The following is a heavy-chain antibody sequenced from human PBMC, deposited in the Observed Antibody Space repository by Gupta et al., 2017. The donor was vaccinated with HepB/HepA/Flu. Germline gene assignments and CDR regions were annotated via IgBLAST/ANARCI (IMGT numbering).Heavy chain of an antibody. CDR2: INHSGST. Sequence: QVQLQQWGAGLLKPSETLSLTCAVYGGSFSGYSWSWIRQPPGKGLEWIGEINHSGSTNYNPSLKSRVTISVDTSKNQFSLKLSSVTAADTAVYYCARGGYEIYMDVWGKGTTVTVSS. D-gene: IGHD3-9*01. V-gene: IGHV4-34*01. J-gene: IGHJ6*03. CDR1: GGSFSGYS. CDR3: ARGGYEIYMDV.